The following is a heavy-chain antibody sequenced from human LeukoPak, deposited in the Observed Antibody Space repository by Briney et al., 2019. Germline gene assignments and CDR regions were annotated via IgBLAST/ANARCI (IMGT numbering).Heavy chain of an antibody. CDR2: LSWNSGSI. CDR1: GFSFDDNA. D-gene: IGHD3-22*01. V-gene: IGHV3-9*01. CDR3: AKDMDDSSGYAHFDY. J-gene: IGHJ4*02. Sequence: GGSLRLSCAASGFSFDDNAMHWVRQAPGKGLEWVSGLSWNSGSIDYADSVKGRFTISRDNARNSLYLQMNSLRAEDTALYYCAKDMDDSSGYAHFDYWGQGTLVTVSS.